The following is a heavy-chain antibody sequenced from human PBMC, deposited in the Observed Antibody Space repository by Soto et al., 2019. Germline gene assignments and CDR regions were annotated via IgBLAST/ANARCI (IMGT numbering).Heavy chain of an antibody. Sequence: QVQLQESGPGLVKPSETLSLTCTVSGGSISSHYWSWIRQPPGKGLEWIGFISYSGSTSYNPSLKSRVTLAVDTSKDQLSLKLCSVTAADTAVYYCARYGGTYYVYWGQGTLVTVSS. V-gene: IGHV4-59*11. J-gene: IGHJ4*02. CDR3: ARYGGTYYVY. CDR2: ISYSGST. D-gene: IGHD1-26*01. CDR1: GGSISSHY.